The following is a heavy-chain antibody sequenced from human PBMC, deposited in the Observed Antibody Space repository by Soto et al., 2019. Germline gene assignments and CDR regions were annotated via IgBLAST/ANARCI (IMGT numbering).Heavy chain of an antibody. D-gene: IGHD6-6*01. CDR1: GESFGGYY. Sequence: SETLSLTCAVYGESFGGYYWNWIRQPPGKGLEWIGEINHSGTTNYNPSLKSRVTISVDTSRNQFSLKLSSVTAADTAVYYCARQGPIAARPNNWFDPWGQGTLVTVSS. CDR2: INHSGTT. J-gene: IGHJ5*02. CDR3: ARQGPIAARPNNWFDP. V-gene: IGHV4-34*01.